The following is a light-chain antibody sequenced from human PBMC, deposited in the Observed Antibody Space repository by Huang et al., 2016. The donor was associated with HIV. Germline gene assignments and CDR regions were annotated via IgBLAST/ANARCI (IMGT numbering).Light chain of an antibody. V-gene: IGKV3D-20*01. CDR3: HQYGAPPNT. CDR2: DAS. J-gene: IGKJ4*01. Sequence: EIVLTQYPASLSLSPGERATLSCGASQSVSSNDLAWYQQKPGLAPRLLIYDASSRATGIPDRCSGSGSGTDFTLTISGLEPEDFAVYYCHQYGAPPNTFGGGTKVQIK. CDR1: QSVSSND.